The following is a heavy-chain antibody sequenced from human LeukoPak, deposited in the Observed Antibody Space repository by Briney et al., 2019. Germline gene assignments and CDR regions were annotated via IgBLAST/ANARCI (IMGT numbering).Heavy chain of an antibody. J-gene: IGHJ3*02. V-gene: IGHV4-38-2*02. D-gene: IGHD2-2*01. CDR3: ARPGYIVVVNGAFDI. CDR2: IYHSGST. CDR1: GYSISRGYY. Sequence: PSETLSLTCTVSGYSISRGYYWGWIRQPPGKGLEWIGSIYHSGSTYYNPSLKSRVTISVDTSKNQFSLKLSSVTAADTAVYYCARPGYIVVVNGAFDIWGQGTMVTVSS.